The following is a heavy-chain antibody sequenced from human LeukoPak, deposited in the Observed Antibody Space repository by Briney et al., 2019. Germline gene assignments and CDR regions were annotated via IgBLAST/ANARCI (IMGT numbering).Heavy chain of an antibody. CDR1: GGSISSGDYY. CDR2: IYYSGST. V-gene: IGHV4-30-4*01. D-gene: IGHD6-6*01. CDR3: AREYSSSSADYFDY. J-gene: IGHJ4*02. Sequence: PSETLSLTCTVSGGSISSGDYYWSWLRQPPGTGLEWIGYIYYSGSTYYNPSLKSRVTISVDTSKNQFSLKLSSVTAADTAVYYCAREYSSSSADYFDYWGQGTLVTVSS.